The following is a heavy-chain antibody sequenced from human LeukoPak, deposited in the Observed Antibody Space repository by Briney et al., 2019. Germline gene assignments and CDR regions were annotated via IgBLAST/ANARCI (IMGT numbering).Heavy chain of an antibody. CDR3: AKGAAASPSWFLSYRVN. V-gene: IGHV3-23*01. D-gene: IGHD6-6*01. CDR2: ISDSGHST. Sequence: GGSLRLSCADSEFTFSSYAMTWVRQAPGRGLEWVSGISDSGHSTYYADSVKGRFTISRDNSKDTLYLQMNSLRAEDTAIYYCAKGAAASPSWFLSYRVNWGQGTLVTVSS. J-gene: IGHJ4*02. CDR1: EFTFSSYA.